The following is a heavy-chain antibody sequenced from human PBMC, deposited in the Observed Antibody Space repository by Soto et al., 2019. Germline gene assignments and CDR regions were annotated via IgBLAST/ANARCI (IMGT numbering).Heavy chain of an antibody. CDR3: AKDRRAGGNYGFYSDF. J-gene: IGHJ4*02. V-gene: IGHV3-23*01. CDR1: GFTFSSYG. Sequence: PVGSLRLSCADSGFTFSSYGMTWVRQAPGKGLEWVSFSSATGAGTYYADSVKGRFTISRDNSKNTLYLQMTSLRADDTAVYYCAKDRRAGGNYGFYSDFWGQGALVTVSS. D-gene: IGHD1-7*01. CDR2: SSATGAGT.